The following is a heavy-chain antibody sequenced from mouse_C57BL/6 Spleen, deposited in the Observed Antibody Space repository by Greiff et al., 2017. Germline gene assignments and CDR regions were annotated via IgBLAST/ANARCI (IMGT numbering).Heavy chain of an antibody. CDR1: GYAFSSYW. CDR3: ARGYGSSRYWYFDV. Sequence: VKLMESGAELVKPGASVKISCKASGYAFSSYWMNWVKQRPGKGLEWIGQIYPGDGDTNYNGKFKGKATLTADKSSSTAYMQLSSLTSEDSAVYFCARGYGSSRYWYFDVWGTGTTVTVSS. D-gene: IGHD1-1*01. CDR2: IYPGDGDT. J-gene: IGHJ1*03. V-gene: IGHV1-80*01.